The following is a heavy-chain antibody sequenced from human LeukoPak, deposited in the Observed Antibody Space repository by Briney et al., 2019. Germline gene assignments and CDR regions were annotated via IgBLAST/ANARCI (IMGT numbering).Heavy chain of an antibody. CDR1: GGSISSSSYY. CDR3: ARLRRYYFDY. CDR2: IYYSGST. V-gene: IGHV4-39*01. Sequence: SETLSLTCTVSGGSISSSSYYWGWLRQPPGKGLEWIGSIYYSGSTYYNPSLKSRVTISVDTSKNQFSLKLSSVTAADTAVYYCARLRRYYFDYWGQGTLVTASS. J-gene: IGHJ4*02.